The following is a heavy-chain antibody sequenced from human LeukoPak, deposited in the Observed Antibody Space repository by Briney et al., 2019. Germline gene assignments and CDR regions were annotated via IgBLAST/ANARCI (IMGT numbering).Heavy chain of an antibody. CDR1: GLPIADFA. V-gene: IGHV3-43*02. Sequence: GSPRLSCVASGLPIADFAMHWVRQAPGKGLEWVSLISGDGVSTFYTDSVRGRFSISRDNTKNSLYLEMNSLRTEDTAMYYCAKESGKFDYWGQGTLVAVSS. J-gene: IGHJ4*02. CDR2: ISGDGVST. CDR3: AKESGKFDY.